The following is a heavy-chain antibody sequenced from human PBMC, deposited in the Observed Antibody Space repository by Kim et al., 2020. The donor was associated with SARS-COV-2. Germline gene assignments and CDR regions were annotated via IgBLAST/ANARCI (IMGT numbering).Heavy chain of an antibody. CDR3: ARVFRHGSGSYSYYYYGMDV. CDR2: IYPGDSDT. V-gene: IGHV5-51*01. D-gene: IGHD3-10*01. J-gene: IGHJ6*02. CDR1: GYSFTSYW. Sequence: GESLKISCKGSGYSFTSYWIGWVRQMPGKGLEWMGIIYPGDSDTRYSPSFQGQVTISADKSISTAYLQWSSLKASDTAMYYCARVFRHGSGSYSYYYYGMDVWGQGTTVTVSS.